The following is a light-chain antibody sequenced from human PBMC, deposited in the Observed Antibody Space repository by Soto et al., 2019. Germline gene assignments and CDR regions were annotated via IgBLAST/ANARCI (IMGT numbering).Light chain of an antibody. Sequence: EIVMTQSPATLSVSPGERATLSCRASQSVSSNLAWYQQKPGQGPRLLIYGASTRATGIPDRFSGSGSGTDFTLTISRLEPEDSAVYYCQQYGSSPTWTFGQGTKVDI. CDR3: QQYGSSPTWT. CDR1: QSVSSN. V-gene: IGKV3-20*01. CDR2: GAS. J-gene: IGKJ1*01.